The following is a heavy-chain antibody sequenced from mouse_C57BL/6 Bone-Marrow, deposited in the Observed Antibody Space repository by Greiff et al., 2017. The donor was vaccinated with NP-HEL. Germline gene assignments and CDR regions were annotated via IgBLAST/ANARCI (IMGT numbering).Heavy chain of an antibody. CDR3: ARGYYGGSTWFAY. CDR1: GYTFTSHW. D-gene: IGHD1-1*01. Sequence: VKLQESGPELVRPGASVKISCKAPGYTFTSHWMQWVRQRPGQGLEWIGEILPGSGSTYYNEKFKGKATLTVDTSSSTAYMQLSSLTSEDSAVYCCARGYYGGSTWFAYWGQGTLVTVSA. J-gene: IGHJ3*01. V-gene: IGHV1-56*01. CDR2: ILPGSGST.